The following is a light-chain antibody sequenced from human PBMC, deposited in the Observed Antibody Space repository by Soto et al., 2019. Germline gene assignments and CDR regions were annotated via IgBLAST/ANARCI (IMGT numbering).Light chain of an antibody. J-gene: IGKJ4*01. CDR1: QTVSRY. CDR2: DAS. V-gene: IGKV3-11*01. Sequence: VLIQSPATLSLSPGERATLSCRASQTVSRYLAWFQQKPGQPPRLLIYDASNRATGIPARFSGSGSGTDYTLNISSLEPEDFAVYYCQQRSTWPLLTFGGGTKVEI. CDR3: QQRSTWPLLT.